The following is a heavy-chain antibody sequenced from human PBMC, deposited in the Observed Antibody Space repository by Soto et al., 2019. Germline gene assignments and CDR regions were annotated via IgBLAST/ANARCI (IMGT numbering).Heavy chain of an antibody. CDR2: MSHIGSV. Sequence: QVLLQESGPGLVQPSGTRSLSCVVSCVSIGSKYYWGGVRQPPGKGLEWLGDMSHIGSVNYNPSHKSRVTISMDKSPNQFSLNLDSMTAADTAVYYCARSLGWYAVDYWGQGTLVIVSS. CDR3: ARSLGWYAVDY. J-gene: IGHJ4*02. CDR1: CVSIGSKYY. D-gene: IGHD6-19*01. V-gene: IGHV4-4*02.